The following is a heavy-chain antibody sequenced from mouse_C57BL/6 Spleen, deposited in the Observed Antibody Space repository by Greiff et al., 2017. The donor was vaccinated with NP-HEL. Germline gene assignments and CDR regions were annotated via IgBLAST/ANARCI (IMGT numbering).Heavy chain of an antibody. J-gene: IGHJ2*01. CDR3: ARGLYFDY. V-gene: IGHV5-16*01. Sequence: VESEGGLVQPGSSMKLSCTASGFTFSDYYMAWVRQVPEKGLEWVANINYDGSSTYYLDSLKSRFIISRDNAKNILYLQMSSLKSEDTATYYCARGLYFDYWGQGTTLTVSS. CDR1: GFTFSDYY. CDR2: INYDGSST.